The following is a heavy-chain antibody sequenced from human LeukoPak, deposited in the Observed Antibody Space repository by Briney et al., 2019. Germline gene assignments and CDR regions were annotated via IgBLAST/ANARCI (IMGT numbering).Heavy chain of an antibody. CDR3: VRDRYYGSGSCEY. D-gene: IGHD3-10*01. J-gene: IGHJ4*02. CDR1: GFTFSSYW. V-gene: IGHV3-74*01. CDR2: NNSDGRST. Sequence: GGSLRLSCAASGFTFSSYWMHWVRQAPGKGLVWVSRNNSDGRSTSYADFVKGRFTISRDNAKNTVFLQLNSLRAEDTAVYYCVRDRYYGSGSCEYWGQGTLVTVSS.